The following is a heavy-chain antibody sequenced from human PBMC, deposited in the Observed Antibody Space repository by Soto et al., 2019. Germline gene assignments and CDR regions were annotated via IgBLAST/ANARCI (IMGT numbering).Heavy chain of an antibody. D-gene: IGHD2-2*01. CDR3: ARLGGHCSSTSCYGHSTMDV. Sequence: SETLSLTCTVSGGSISSGPYSWGWIRQPPGKGLEWIGTFYYSGSTNYNPSLESRVTISVDTSRNQFSLKVSSVTAADTAVYYCARLGGHCSSTSCYGHSTMDVWGQGTTVTVS. V-gene: IGHV4-39*01. CDR1: GGSISSGPYS. J-gene: IGHJ6*02. CDR2: FYYSGST.